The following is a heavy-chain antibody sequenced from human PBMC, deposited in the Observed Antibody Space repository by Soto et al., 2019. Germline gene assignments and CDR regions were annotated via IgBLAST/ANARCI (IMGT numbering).Heavy chain of an antibody. V-gene: IGHV3-30*18. CDR1: GFTFSSYG. CDR2: ISYDGSNK. D-gene: IGHD5-18*01. J-gene: IGHJ4*02. CDR3: AKDLYRYGSSFDY. Sequence: GGSLRLSCAASGFTFSSYGIHWVRQSPGKGLEWVAVISYDGSNKYYADSVKGRFTISRDNSKNTLYLQMNSLRAEDTAVYYCAKDLYRYGSSFDYCGQGTLVTVAS.